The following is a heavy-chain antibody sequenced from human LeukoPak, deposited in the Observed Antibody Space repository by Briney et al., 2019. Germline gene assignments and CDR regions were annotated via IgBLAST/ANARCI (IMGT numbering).Heavy chain of an antibody. Sequence: SETLSLTCAVYGGSFSGYYWSWIRQPPGKELEWIGEINHSGSTNYNPSLKSRVTISVDTSKNQFSLKLSSVTAADTAVYYCARGRGSSWYWEYFQHWGQGTLVTVSS. J-gene: IGHJ1*01. D-gene: IGHD6-13*01. CDR1: GGSFSGYY. CDR3: ARGRGSSWYWEYFQH. CDR2: INHSGST. V-gene: IGHV4-34*01.